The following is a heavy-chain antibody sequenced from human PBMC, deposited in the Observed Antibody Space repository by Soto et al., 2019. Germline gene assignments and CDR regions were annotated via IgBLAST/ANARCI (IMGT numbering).Heavy chain of an antibody. CDR3: AHSPNLKTGGAKVGDFDY. CDR2: IYWDDDE. J-gene: IGHJ4*02. Sequence: QINLKESGPTLVKPTQTLTLTCSFSGFSLTTAGVGVGWVRQSPGEALEWLALIYWDDDERYSPTLKTRLTNTQGTPKNHVVPKNTHMAPGDKGKYYCAHSPNLKTGGAKVGDFDYWGQGTLVTVSS. CDR1: GFSLTTAGVG. D-gene: IGHD3-16*01. V-gene: IGHV2-5*02.